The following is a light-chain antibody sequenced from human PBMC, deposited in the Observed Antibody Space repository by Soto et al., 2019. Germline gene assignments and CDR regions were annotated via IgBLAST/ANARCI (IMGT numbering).Light chain of an antibody. V-gene: IGKV2-28*01. CDR3: MQTLQTRT. Sequence: DIVVTQSPLSLPVTPGEPASISCRSSQSLLHSNGHKYLDWYLQKPGQSPQLLIYMGSNRASGVPDRFSGSGSDTDFTLKISRVEAEDVGVYYCMQTLQTRTFGQGTKVDIK. CDR2: MGS. CDR1: QSLLHSNGHKY. J-gene: IGKJ1*01.